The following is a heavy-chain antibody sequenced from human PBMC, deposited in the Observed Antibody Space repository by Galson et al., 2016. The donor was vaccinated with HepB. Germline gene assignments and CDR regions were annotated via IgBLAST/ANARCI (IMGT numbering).Heavy chain of an antibody. CDR3: AGGGAYFGSGSWN. J-gene: IGHJ4*02. CDR2: IYTAGTT. D-gene: IGHD3-10*01. Sequence: SLRLSCAASGFNVRDKYMTWVRQAPGKGLEWVSTIYTAGTTYYADSLRGRFTISRDKSQNTLFLQINSLRAEDTAVYFCAGGGAYFGSGSWNWGQGTRVTVSS. CDR1: GFNVRDKY. V-gene: IGHV3-53*01.